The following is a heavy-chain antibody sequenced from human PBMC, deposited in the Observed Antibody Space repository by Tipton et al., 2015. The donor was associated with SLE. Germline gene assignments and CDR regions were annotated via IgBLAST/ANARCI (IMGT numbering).Heavy chain of an antibody. CDR3: ARDLIAVAGYGMDV. D-gene: IGHD6-19*01. J-gene: IGHJ6*02. CDR1: GFTFSYFT. Sequence: SLRLSCAASGFTFSYFTLNWVRLAPGKGLEWVSSISGSSSYIYYADSVKGRFTISRDNAKKSLYLQMNSLRDEDTAVHYCARDLIAVAGYGMDVWGQGTTVTVSS. V-gene: IGHV3-21*01. CDR2: ISGSSSYI.